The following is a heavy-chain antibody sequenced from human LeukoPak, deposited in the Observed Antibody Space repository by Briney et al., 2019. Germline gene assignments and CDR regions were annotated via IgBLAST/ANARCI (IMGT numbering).Heavy chain of an antibody. CDR1: GFTFSSYA. J-gene: IGHJ4*02. V-gene: IGHV3-23*01. CDR3: AKDTSWAAAGDYFDY. CDR2: ISGSGGST. D-gene: IGHD6-13*01. Sequence: GGSLRLSCAASGFTFSSYAMSWVRQAPGKGLEWVSAISGSGGSTYYADSVKGRFTISRDNSKNTLYLQMNSLGAEDTAVYYCAKDTSWAAAGDYFDYWGQGTLVTVSS.